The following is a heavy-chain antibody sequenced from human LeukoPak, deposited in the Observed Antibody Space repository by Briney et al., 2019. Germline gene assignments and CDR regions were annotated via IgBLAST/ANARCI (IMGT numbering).Heavy chain of an antibody. CDR1: GGSISSYY. D-gene: IGHD1-1*01. CDR2: IYTSGST. J-gene: IGHJ6*03. V-gene: IGHV4-4*07. CDR3: ARVNWNDFYYYYYMDV. Sequence: SETLSLTCTVSGGSISSYYWSWIRQPAGKLLEWIGRIYTSGSTNYNPSLKSRVTMSVDTSKNPFSLKLSPVTAADTAVYYCARVNWNDFYYYYYMDVWGKGTTVTISS.